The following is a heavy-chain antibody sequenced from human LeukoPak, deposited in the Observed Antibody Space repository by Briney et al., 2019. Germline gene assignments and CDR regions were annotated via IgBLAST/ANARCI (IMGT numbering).Heavy chain of an antibody. CDR2: ISSSSSYI. D-gene: IGHD3-10*01. Sequence: GGSLRLSCAASGFTFSSYSMNWVRQAPGKGLEWVSSISSSSSYIYYADSVKGRFTISRDNAKNSLYLQMNSLRAEDTAVYYCAREGPEDFGDAFDIWGQGTMVTVSS. V-gene: IGHV3-21*01. CDR3: AREGPEDFGDAFDI. CDR1: GFTFSSYS. J-gene: IGHJ3*02.